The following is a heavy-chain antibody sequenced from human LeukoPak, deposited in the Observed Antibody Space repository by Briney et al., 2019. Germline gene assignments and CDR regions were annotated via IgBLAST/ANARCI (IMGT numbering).Heavy chain of an antibody. CDR2: IYYSGSI. V-gene: IGHV4-59*08. J-gene: IGHJ4*02. CDR3: ARLVELNYYDSSGYDY. CDR1: GGSISSYY. D-gene: IGHD3-22*01. Sequence: SETLSLTCTVSGGSISSYYWSWIRQPPGKGLEWIGYIYYSGSINYNPSLKSRVTISVDTSKNQFSLKLSSVTAADTAVYYCARLVELNYYDSSGYDYWGQGTLVTVSS.